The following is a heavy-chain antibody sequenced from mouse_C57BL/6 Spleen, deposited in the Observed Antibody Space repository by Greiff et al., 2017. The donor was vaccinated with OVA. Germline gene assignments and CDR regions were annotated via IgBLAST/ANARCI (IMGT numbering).Heavy chain of an antibody. CDR3: TRGSYYSNCAAMDY. V-gene: IGHV1-15*01. CDR1: GYTFTDYE. D-gene: IGHD2-5*01. Sequence: VQLQQSGAELVRPGASVTLSCKASGYTFTDYEMHWVKQTPVHGLEWIGAIDPETGGTASNQKFKGKAILTADKSSSTAYMELRSLTSEDSAVYYCTRGSYYSNCAAMDYWGQGTSVTVSS. CDR2: IDPETGGT. J-gene: IGHJ4*01.